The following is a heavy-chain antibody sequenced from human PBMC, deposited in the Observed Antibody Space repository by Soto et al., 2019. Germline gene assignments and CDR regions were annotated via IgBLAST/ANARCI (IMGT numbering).Heavy chain of an antibody. CDR2: IYWDDDK. CDR1: GFSLSTSGVG. D-gene: IGHD3-9*01. J-gene: IGHJ4*02. Sequence: QITLKESGPTLVKPTQTLTLTCTFSGFSLSTSGVGVGWVRQPPGRALKCLALIYWDDDKSYSPYLKSRQTHSTDTSKKQVVLTMTNMDAVDTATYYSAHAALLRYFAWYSPPYYFDYWGQGTLVTVSS. CDR3: AHAALLRYFAWYSPPYYFDY. V-gene: IGHV2-5*02.